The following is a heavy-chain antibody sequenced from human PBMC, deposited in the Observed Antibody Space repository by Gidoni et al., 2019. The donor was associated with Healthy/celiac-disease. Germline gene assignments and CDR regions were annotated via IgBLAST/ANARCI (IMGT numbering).Heavy chain of an antibody. CDR1: GFSLSNARMG. CDR2: IFSNDEK. J-gene: IGHJ4*02. CDR3: ARIAGYCTNGVCFNPIDY. Sequence: QVTLKESGPVLVKPTETLTLTCTVSGFSLSNARMGVSWIRQPPGKALEWLAHIFSNDEKSYSTSLKSRLTISKDTSKSQVVLTMTNMDPEDTATYYCARIAGYCTNGVCFNPIDYWGQGTLVTVSS. D-gene: IGHD2-8*01. V-gene: IGHV2-26*01.